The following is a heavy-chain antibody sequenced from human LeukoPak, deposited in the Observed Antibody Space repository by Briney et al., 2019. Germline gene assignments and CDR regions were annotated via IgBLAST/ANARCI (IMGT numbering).Heavy chain of an antibody. CDR2: IYRGTT. CDR1: GASIISFY. Sequence: PSETLSLTCRVSGASIISFYWTWIRQSPGKGLEWIGHIYRGTTSYNPSLKNRVTISADTSSNQFSLKVYSVTAADTAVYFCARAPPGYPYDIWGQGTAVTVSS. CDR3: ARAPPGYPYDI. D-gene: IGHD5-18*01. J-gene: IGHJ3*02. V-gene: IGHV4-59*01.